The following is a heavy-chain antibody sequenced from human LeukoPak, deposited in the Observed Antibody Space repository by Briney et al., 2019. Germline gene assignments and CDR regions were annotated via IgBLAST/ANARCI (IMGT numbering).Heavy chain of an antibody. Sequence: GGSLRLSCAASGFTFRNAYITWVRQAPGKGLEWVGRIKSKADGGTTDYAAPVEDRFTISRDGLKNTLYLQMNSLKTEDTAIYYCTSEEDDYRGRTGYWGQGTLVTVSS. CDR1: GFTFRNAY. D-gene: IGHD4-17*01. J-gene: IGHJ4*02. CDR2: IKSKADGGTT. V-gene: IGHV3-15*01. CDR3: TSEEDDYRGRTGY.